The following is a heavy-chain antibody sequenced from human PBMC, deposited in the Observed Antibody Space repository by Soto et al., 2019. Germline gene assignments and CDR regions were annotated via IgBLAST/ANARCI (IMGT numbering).Heavy chain of an antibody. CDR2: IDAGNGKT. CDR1: GYTFSRFA. Sequence: VASVKVSCKASGYTFSRFAMHWVRQAPGERPEWMGWIDAGNGKTKYSEKFQGRVTITRDTSATTAYMELSSLRSEDTAVYNCARDRWTPPTADYYLDDWGQGTLVTVSS. J-gene: IGHJ4*02. V-gene: IGHV1-3*01. CDR3: ARDRWTPPTADYYLDD. D-gene: IGHD1-1*01.